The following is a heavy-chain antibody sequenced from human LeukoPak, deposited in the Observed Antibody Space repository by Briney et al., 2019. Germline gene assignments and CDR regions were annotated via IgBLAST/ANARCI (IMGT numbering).Heavy chain of an antibody. D-gene: IGHD2-15*01. V-gene: IGHV1-2*02. J-gene: IGHJ4*02. CDR1: SYTFTGYY. CDR3: ARGRRGYCSGGTCQAIDY. Sequence: ASVKVSFKASSYTFTGYYIHWVRQAPGQGLEWMGWINPNSGGTNYAQKFEGRVTMTKNTSISTAHIELSSLRSEDTAVYYCARGRRGYCSGGTCQAIDYWGQGTLVTVSS. CDR2: INPNSGGT.